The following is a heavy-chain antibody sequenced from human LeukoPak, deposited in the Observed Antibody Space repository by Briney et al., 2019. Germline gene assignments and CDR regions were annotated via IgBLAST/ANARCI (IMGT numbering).Heavy chain of an antibody. V-gene: IGHV4-59*12. CDR1: GGFISSYY. Sequence: PSETLSLTCTVPGGFISSYYWSWIRQPPGMGLEWIGYISYTGSTDYNPSLKSRVTISMDTSKNQFSLRLSSVTAADTAVYYCARRLLYSNSPDSWGQGTLVTVSS. CDR2: ISYTGST. J-gene: IGHJ4*02. CDR3: ARRLLYSNSPDS. D-gene: IGHD6-13*01.